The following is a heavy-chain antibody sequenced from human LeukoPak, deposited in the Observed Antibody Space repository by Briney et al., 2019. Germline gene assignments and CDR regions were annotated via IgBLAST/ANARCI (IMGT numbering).Heavy chain of an antibody. D-gene: IGHD6-13*01. CDR1: GFTFSSYS. V-gene: IGHV3-48*01. CDR2: ISSSSSTI. J-gene: IGHJ4*02. CDR3: ARDPSYGGYSSSWYDY. Sequence: GGSLRLSCAASGFTFSSYSMNWVRQAPGKGLEWVSYISSSSSTIYYADSVKGRFTISRDNAKNSLYLQMNSLRAEDTAVYYCARDPSYGGYSSSWYDYWGQGTLVTVSS.